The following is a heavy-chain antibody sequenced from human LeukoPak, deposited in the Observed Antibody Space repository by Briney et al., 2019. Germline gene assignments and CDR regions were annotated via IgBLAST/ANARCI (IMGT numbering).Heavy chain of an antibody. D-gene: IGHD4-17*01. CDR3: ARLRTTVTVYYYGMDV. CDR2: IYYSGGS. V-gene: IGHV4-59*08. CDR1: GGSIGSYY. Sequence: SETLSLTCTVSGGSIGSYYWSWVRQAPGKGLEWIGDIYYSGGSNYNPALKSRVNISVDTSKKQLSLKLSSVTAADTAVYYCARLRTTVTVYYYGMDVWGQATTVTASS. J-gene: IGHJ6*02.